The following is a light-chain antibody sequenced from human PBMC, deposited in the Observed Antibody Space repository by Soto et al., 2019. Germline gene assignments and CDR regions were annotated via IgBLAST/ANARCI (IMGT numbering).Light chain of an antibody. CDR3: QRSYRSIS. CDR1: QSISAY. Sequence: DIQMTQSPSSLFASVGDRVTITCRASQSISAYLNWYQQRPGKAPSLLIYAATRLLSGVPSRFSGSGSGTDFTLTISSLQPEDFATYYCQRSYRSISFGQGTRLEMK. CDR2: AAT. V-gene: IGKV1-39*01. J-gene: IGKJ5*01.